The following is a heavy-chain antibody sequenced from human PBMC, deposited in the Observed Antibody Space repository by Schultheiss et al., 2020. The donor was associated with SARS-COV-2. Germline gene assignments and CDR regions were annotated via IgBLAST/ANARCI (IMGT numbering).Heavy chain of an antibody. CDR1: GGSISSSNW. D-gene: IGHD3-10*01. CDR3: ARGRNYYGSGTLYYYYGMDV. V-gene: IGHV4-4*02. CDR2: INHSGST. Sequence: SETLSLTCAVSGGSISSSNWWSWVRQPPGKGLEWIGEINHSGSTNYNPSLKSRVTISVDTSKNQFSLKLSSVTAADTAVYYCARGRNYYGSGTLYYYYGMDVWGQGTTVTVSS. J-gene: IGHJ6*02.